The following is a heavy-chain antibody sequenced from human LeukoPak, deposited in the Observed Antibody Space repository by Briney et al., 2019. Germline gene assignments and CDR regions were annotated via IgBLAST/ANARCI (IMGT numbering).Heavy chain of an antibody. CDR3: ARGSTVTNDPYYYYYGMDV. D-gene: IGHD4-17*01. CDR1: GYTFTSYD. V-gene: IGHV1-8*01. Sequence: GASVKVSCKASGYTFTSYDINRVRQATGQGLEWMGWMNPNSGNTGYAQKFQGRVTMTRNTSISTAYMELSSLRSEDTAVYYCARGSTVTNDPYYYYYGMDVWGQGTTVTVSS. J-gene: IGHJ6*02. CDR2: MNPNSGNT.